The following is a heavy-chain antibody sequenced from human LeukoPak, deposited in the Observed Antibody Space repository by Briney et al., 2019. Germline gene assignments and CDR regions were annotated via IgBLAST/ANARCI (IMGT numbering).Heavy chain of an antibody. D-gene: IGHD6-13*01. J-gene: IGHJ4*02. Sequence: GASVRVSYKASGYTFTSYDINWVRQATGQGLEWMGWMNPNSGNTGYAQKFQGRVTMTRNTSISTAYMELSSLRSEDTAVYYCARGRRAAAGNSFVYWGQGTLVTVSS. CDR3: ARGRRAAAGNSFVY. CDR1: GYTFTSYD. V-gene: IGHV1-8*01. CDR2: MNPNSGNT.